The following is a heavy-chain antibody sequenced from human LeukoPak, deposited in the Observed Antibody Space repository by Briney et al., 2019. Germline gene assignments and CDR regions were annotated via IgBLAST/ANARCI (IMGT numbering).Heavy chain of an antibody. J-gene: IGHJ4*02. D-gene: IGHD3-22*01. CDR1: GGSFSGYY. Sequence: SETLSLTCAVYGGSFSGYYWSWLRQPPAKGLEGIGEINHSGSTNYNPSLMSRVTISVDTSKTQFSLKLSSVTAADTAVYYCARGRRGRYYDSSGYHFDYWGQGTLVTVSS. V-gene: IGHV4-34*01. CDR2: INHSGST. CDR3: ARGRRGRYYDSSGYHFDY.